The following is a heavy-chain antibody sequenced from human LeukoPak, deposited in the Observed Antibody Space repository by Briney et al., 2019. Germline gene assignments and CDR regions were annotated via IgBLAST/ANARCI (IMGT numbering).Heavy chain of an antibody. CDR1: GLILSDAW. V-gene: IGHV3-7*03. D-gene: IGHD3-16*01. CDR2: INHNGNVN. Sequence: HAGGSLRLSCVASGLILSDAWMNWARQAPGKGLEWVASINHNGNVNYYVDSVKGRFTISRDNAKNSLYLQMSNLRAEDTAVYFCARGGGLDVWGQGATVTVSS. CDR3: ARGGGLDV. J-gene: IGHJ6*02.